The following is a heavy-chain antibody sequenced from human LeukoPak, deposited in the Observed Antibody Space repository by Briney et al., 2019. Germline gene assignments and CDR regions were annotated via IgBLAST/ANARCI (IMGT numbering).Heavy chain of an antibody. D-gene: IGHD3-10*01. V-gene: IGHV1-18*04. J-gene: IGHJ3*02. CDR1: GYTFTGYY. CDR2: ISAYNGNT. Sequence: ASVKVSCKASGYTFTGYYMHWVRQAPGQGLEWMGWISAYNGNTNYAQKLQGRVTMTTDTSTSTAYMELRSLRSDDTAVYYCARDGGLLWFGESRQDAFDIWGQGTMVTVSS. CDR3: ARDGGLLWFGESRQDAFDI.